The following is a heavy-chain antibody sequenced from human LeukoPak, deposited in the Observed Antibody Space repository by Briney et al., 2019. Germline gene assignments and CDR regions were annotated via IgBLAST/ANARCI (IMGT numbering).Heavy chain of an antibody. J-gene: IGHJ3*02. CDR1: GYTFTNYY. D-gene: IGHD3-22*01. CDR3: ARVNTHYYYDSSGFPDDAFDI. Sequence: GASVKVSCKASGYTFTNYYMHWVRQAPGQGLEWMGIMNPSGGSTNYTQKFQGRVTMTRDTSTSTVYMELSSLRSEDTAVYYCARVNTHYYYDSSGFPDDAFDIWGQGTMVTVSS. V-gene: IGHV1-46*01. CDR2: MNPSGGST.